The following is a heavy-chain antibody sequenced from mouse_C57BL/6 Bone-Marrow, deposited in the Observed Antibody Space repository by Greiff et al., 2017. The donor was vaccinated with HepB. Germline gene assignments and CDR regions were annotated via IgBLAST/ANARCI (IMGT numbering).Heavy chain of an antibody. Sequence: QVQLQQSGPELVKPGASVKISCKASGYAFSSSWMNWVKQRPGKGLEWIGRIYPGDGDTNYNGKFKGKATLTADKSSSTAYMQLSSLTSEDSAVYFCARVGRQLRPSWFAYWGQGTLVTVSA. D-gene: IGHD3-2*02. CDR2: IYPGDGDT. J-gene: IGHJ3*01. V-gene: IGHV1-82*01. CDR3: ARVGRQLRPSWFAY. CDR1: GYAFSSSW.